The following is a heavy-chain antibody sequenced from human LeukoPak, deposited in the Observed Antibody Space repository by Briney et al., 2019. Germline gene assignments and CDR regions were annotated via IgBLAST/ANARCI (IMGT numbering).Heavy chain of an antibody. Sequence: SETLFLTCTVSGYSITSGFYWVWIRQTPGKGLEWIGAIYHGGDTYYNPSLKSRITISLDKSRNHFSLKVSSVTAADTGVYYCARDGSQTSYYSLGMDVWGRGTTVTVSS. CDR2: IYHGGDT. D-gene: IGHD1-26*01. J-gene: IGHJ6*02. CDR1: GYSITSGFY. CDR3: ARDGSQTSYYSLGMDV. V-gene: IGHV4-38-2*02.